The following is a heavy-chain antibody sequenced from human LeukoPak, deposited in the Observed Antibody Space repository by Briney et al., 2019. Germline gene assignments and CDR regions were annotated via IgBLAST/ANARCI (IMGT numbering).Heavy chain of an antibody. CDR1: GGTFSSYA. CDR3: ATDSSGWYQEFDY. J-gene: IGHJ4*02. Sequence: SVKVSCKASGGTFSSYAISWVRQAPGQGLEWMGGIIPIFGTANYAQKFQGRVTITADESTSTAYMELSSLRSEDTAVYYCATDSSGWYQEFDYWGQGTLVTVSS. V-gene: IGHV1-69*13. D-gene: IGHD6-19*01. CDR2: IIPIFGTA.